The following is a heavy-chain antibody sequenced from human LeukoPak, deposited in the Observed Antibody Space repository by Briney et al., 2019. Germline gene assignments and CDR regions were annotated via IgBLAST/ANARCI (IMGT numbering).Heavy chain of an antibody. V-gene: IGHV1-18*01. CDR2: ISAYNGNT. CDR3: ARDPSYDSSGYPNWFDP. J-gene: IGHJ5*02. D-gene: IGHD3-22*01. Sequence: AASVNVSCKASGYTFTSYGITWVRVAPGQGLEWMGWISAYNGNTNYAQMFQGRVIMTTDTSTNTAYMELRSLRADDTAMYYCARDPSYDSSGYPNWFDPWGQGTLVTVSS. CDR1: GYTFTSYG.